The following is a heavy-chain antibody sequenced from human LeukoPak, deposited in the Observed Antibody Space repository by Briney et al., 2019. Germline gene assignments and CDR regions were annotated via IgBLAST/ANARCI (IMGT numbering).Heavy chain of an antibody. Sequence: HTGGSLRLSCAASGFIFSSYAMSWVRQAPGKGLEWVSAISGSGGSTYYADSVKGRFTISRDNSKNTLYLQMNSLRAEDTAVYYCAKEEDAGPMHDYWGQGTLVTVSS. J-gene: IGHJ4*02. CDR3: AKEEDAGPMHDY. CDR2: ISGSGGST. CDR1: GFIFSSYA. V-gene: IGHV3-23*01.